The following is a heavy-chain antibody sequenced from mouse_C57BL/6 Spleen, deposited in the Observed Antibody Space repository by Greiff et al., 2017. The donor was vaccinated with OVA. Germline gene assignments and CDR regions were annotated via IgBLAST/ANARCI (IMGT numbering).Heavy chain of an antibody. J-gene: IGHJ2*01. Sequence: EVHLVESGPGLVKPSQSLSLTCSVTGYSITSGYYWNWIRQFPGNKLEWMGYISYDGSNNYNPSLKNRISITRDTSKNQFFLKLNSVTTEDTATYYCARVDSYNDTYYWGQSTTLTHSS. D-gene: IGHD2-12*01. CDR3: ARVDSYNDTYY. CDR2: ISYDGSN. CDR1: GYSITSGYY. V-gene: IGHV3-6*01.